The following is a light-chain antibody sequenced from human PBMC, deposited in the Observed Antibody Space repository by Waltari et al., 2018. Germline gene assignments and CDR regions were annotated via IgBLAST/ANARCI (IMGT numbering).Light chain of an antibody. CDR3: QTWGAGIRV. J-gene: IGLJ1*01. V-gene: IGLV4-69*01. CDR2: INRDGSH. CDR1: SGPRNYA. Sequence: QLVLTQSPSASASLGASVKLPCTLSSGPRNYAIAWHQQQAEKGPRYLMKINRDGSHNKGDGIPDRFSGSTSGAERYLTISSLQSEDEADYYCQTWGAGIRVFGTGTKVTVL.